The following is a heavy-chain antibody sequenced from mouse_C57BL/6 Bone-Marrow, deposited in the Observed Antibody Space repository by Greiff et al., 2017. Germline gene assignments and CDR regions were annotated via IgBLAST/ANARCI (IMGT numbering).Heavy chain of an antibody. CDR2: IHPKSGST. CDR3: APHYYRWYVDV. CDR1: GYTFTSYW. D-gene: IGHD1-2*01. V-gene: IGHV1-64*01. Sequence: QVQLQQPGAELVKPGASVKLSCKASGYTFTSYWMHWVKQRPGQGLEWIGMIHPKSGSTNYNEKFKSKATLTVDKSSSTAYRQLSSLTSEDSAVYYWAPHYYRWYVDVWGTGTTVTVSS. J-gene: IGHJ1*03.